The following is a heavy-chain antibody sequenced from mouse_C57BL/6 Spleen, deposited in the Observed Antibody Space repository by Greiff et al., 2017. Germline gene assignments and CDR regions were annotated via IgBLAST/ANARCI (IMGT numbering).Heavy chain of an antibody. CDR1: GYTFTSYW. J-gene: IGHJ2*01. Sequence: VQLQQPGAELVRPGSSVKLSCKASGYTFTSYWMHWVKQRPIQGLEWIGNIDPSDSETHYNQKFKDKATLTVDKSSNTAYMQLSSLTSADSAVYCCARWWGYLDYWGQGTTLTVSS. V-gene: IGHV1-52*01. CDR2: IDPSDSET. CDR3: ARWWGYLDY. D-gene: IGHD1-1*02.